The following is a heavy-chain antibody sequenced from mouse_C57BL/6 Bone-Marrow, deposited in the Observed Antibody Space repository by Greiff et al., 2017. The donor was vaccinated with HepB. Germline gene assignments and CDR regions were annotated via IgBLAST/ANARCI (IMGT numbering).Heavy chain of an antibody. V-gene: IGHV1-22*01. Sequence: EVQLQQSGPELVKPGASVKMSCKASGYTFTDYNMHWVKQSHGKSLEWIGYINPNNGGTSYNQKFKGKATLTVNKSSSTAYMELRSLTSEDSAVYYCARTNYYGSRSFDYWGQGTTLTVSS. D-gene: IGHD1-1*01. CDR1: GYTFTDYN. J-gene: IGHJ2*01. CDR2: INPNNGGT. CDR3: ARTNYYGSRSFDY.